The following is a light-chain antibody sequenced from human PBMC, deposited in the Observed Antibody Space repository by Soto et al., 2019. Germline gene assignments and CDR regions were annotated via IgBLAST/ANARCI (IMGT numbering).Light chain of an antibody. CDR3: QQYFSSPWT. J-gene: IGKJ1*01. Sequence: EIVLTQSPGTLSLSPGERATLSCRASQSVSSNYLAWYQQKPGQAPRLLIYGAASRAAGIPDRFSGSGSGTDFTLTISRLEPEDFVAYYCQQYFSSPWTFGQGTKVDIK. V-gene: IGKV3-20*01. CDR1: QSVSSNY. CDR2: GAA.